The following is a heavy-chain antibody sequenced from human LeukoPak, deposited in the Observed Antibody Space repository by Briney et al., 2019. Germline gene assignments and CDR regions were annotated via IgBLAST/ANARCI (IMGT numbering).Heavy chain of an antibody. CDR2: INPNSGGT. CDR1: GYTFTGYY. D-gene: IGHD2-2*02. J-gene: IGHJ4*02. Sequence: ASVKVSCKASGYTFTGYYMHWVRQAPGQGLEWMGWINPNSGGTNYAQKFQGRVTMTRDTSISTAYMELSRLRSDDTAVYYCARDRGYCSSTSCHSFDYWGQGTLVTVSS. V-gene: IGHV1-2*02. CDR3: ARDRGYCSSTSCHSFDY.